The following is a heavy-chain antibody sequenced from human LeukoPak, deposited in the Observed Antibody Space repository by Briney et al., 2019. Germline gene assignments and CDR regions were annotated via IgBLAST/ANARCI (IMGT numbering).Heavy chain of an antibody. D-gene: IGHD3-10*01. Sequence: GASVKVSCKASGYTFTSYAISWVRQAPGQGLEWMGWISAYNGNTNYAQNLQGRVTMTTDTSTSTASMELRSLRSDDTAVYYCARDSYYYGSGSYDGEPFDYWGQGTLVTVSS. CDR1: GYTFTSYA. CDR3: ARDSYYYGSGSYDGEPFDY. CDR2: ISAYNGNT. V-gene: IGHV1-18*01. J-gene: IGHJ4*02.